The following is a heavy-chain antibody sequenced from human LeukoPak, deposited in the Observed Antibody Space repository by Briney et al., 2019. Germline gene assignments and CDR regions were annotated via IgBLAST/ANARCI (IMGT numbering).Heavy chain of an antibody. CDR3: TRDRADSSGGYGEGIFDY. J-gene: IGHJ4*02. CDR1: GFTFSTYA. D-gene: IGHD6-19*01. CDR2: ISGSGDST. Sequence: GGTLRLYCAASGFTFSTYAMSWVRQAPGKGLEWVSTISGSGDSTYYADSVKGRFTISRDNSKNTLYLQMHSLSAEDTAVYYCTRDRADSSGGYGEGIFDYWGQGTLVTVSS. V-gene: IGHV3-23*01.